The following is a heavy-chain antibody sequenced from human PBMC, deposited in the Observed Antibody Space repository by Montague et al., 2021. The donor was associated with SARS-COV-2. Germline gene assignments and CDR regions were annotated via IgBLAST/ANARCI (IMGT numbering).Heavy chain of an antibody. D-gene: IGHD1-26*01. J-gene: IGHJ4*02. CDR1: GDSVSRNSAA. Sequence: CAISGDSVSRNSAAWKWNRQSPSSGLGWLGRTYYRSKWYNDYAVSVKSRITINPDTSKNQISLQLNSVTPEDTAVYYCARTSASSDYWGQGTLVTASS. CDR2: TYYRSKWYN. V-gene: IGHV6-1*01. CDR3: ARTSASSDY.